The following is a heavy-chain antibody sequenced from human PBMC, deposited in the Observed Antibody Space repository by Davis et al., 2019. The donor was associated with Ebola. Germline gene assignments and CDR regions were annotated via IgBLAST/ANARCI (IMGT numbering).Heavy chain of an antibody. V-gene: IGHV3-73*01. CDR1: GFTFSGSA. J-gene: IGHJ6*02. CDR3: TSLYSSSSGDYYYGMDV. Sequence: GESLKISCAASGFTFSGSAMHWVRQASGKGLEWVGRIRSKANSYATAYAASVKGRFTISRDDSKNTAYLQMNSLKTEDTAVYYCTSLYSSSSGDYYYGMDVWGQGTTVTVSS. CDR2: IRSKANSYAT. D-gene: IGHD6-6*01.